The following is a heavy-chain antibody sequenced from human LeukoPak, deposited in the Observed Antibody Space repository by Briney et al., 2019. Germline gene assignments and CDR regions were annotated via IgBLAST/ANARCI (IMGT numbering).Heavy chain of an antibody. CDR1: GFTFSSYA. D-gene: IGHD3-22*01. Sequence: GGSLRLSCAASGFTFSSYAMSWVRQAPGKGLEWVSAISGSGGSTYYADSVKGRFTISRDNSKNTLYLQMNSLRAEHTAVYYCAKSHSSGYYVPAGDCWGQGTLVTVSS. J-gene: IGHJ4*02. V-gene: IGHV3-23*01. CDR3: AKSHSSGYYVPAGDC. CDR2: ISGSGGST.